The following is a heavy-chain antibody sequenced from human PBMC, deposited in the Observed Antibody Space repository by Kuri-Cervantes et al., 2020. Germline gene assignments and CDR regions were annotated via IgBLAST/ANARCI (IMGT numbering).Heavy chain of an antibody. D-gene: IGHD3-10*01. V-gene: IGHV4-38-2*02. CDR3: ARDGQVDRGVITSLFDY. Sequence: GSLRLSCTASGYSISSGYYWGWIRQPPGKGLEWIGSIYHSGSTYYNPSLKSRVTISVDTSKNQFSLKLSSVTAADMAVYYCARDGQVDRGVITSLFDYWGQGTLVTVSS. J-gene: IGHJ4*02. CDR1: GYSISSGYY. CDR2: IYHSGST.